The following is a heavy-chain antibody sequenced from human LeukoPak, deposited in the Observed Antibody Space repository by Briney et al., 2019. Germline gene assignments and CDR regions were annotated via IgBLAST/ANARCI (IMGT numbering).Heavy chain of an antibody. V-gene: IGHV3-30*18. J-gene: IGHJ4*02. CDR3: AKDSHSSGWYG. CDR2: ISYDGSNK. D-gene: IGHD6-19*01. CDR1: WFTFRSYG. Sequence: GSLRLSWAASWFTFRSYGIPWGRQAPGQGLGGVAVISYDGSNKYYADSVKGRFTISRDNSKNTLYLQMNSLRAEDTAVYYCAKDSHSSGWYGWGQGTLVTVSS.